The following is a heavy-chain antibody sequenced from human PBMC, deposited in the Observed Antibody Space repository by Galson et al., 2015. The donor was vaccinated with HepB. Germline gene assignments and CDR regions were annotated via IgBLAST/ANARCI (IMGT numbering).Heavy chain of an antibody. CDR3: ARDRPRTISEVIRPPVWGGMDV. CDR1: GYTFTTHY. V-gene: IGHV1-46*01. Sequence: SVKVSCKASGYTFTTHYMHWVRQAPGQGLEWMGVISPLSDITTYAPKFQGRVTMTRDTSTTTVYMELSSLMSEDTAIYYCARDRPRTISEVIRPPVWGGMDVWGQGTTVTVSS. D-gene: IGHD3-3*01. CDR2: ISPLSDIT. J-gene: IGHJ6*02.